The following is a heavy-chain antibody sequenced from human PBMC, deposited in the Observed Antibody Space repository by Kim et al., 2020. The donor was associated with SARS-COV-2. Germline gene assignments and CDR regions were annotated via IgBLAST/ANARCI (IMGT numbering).Heavy chain of an antibody. CDR3: SCLPLTPRFYSYF. Sequence: GGSLRLSCAASGFTFSSYAMSWVRQAPCLWLEWFSAFICSCGTTYYSVSFMFLFTISPATSTNTLSLQMNILTAESPAVYSFSCLPLTPRFYSYF. D-gene: IGHD2-15*01. CDR2: FICSCGTT. V-gene: IGHV3-23*01. J-gene: IGHJ4*01. CDR1: GFTFSSYA.